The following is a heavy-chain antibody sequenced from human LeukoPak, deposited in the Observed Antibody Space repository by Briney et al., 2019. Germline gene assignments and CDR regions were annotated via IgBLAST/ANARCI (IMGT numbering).Heavy chain of an antibody. Sequence: SETLSLTCTVSGDSISGTYYWSWIRQPPGKGLEWISYIYHTGTTDSNPSLKSRVTISLDTSKNQFSLKMSSVTAADTAVYYCARRWVYDKRAFDAWGQGTMVTVSS. CDR1: GDSISGTYY. D-gene: IGHD3-16*01. CDR2: IYHTGTT. V-gene: IGHV4-59*08. J-gene: IGHJ3*01. CDR3: ARRWVYDKRAFDA.